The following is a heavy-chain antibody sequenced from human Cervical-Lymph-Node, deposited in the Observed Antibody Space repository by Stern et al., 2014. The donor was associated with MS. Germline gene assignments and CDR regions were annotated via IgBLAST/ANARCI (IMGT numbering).Heavy chain of an antibody. D-gene: IGHD1-26*01. CDR2: ISGYNGNT. CDR3: ARDRHGVAATGNYFDY. Sequence: VQLVESGAEVKKPGASVKVSCKASGYTFTTYGFAWVRQPPGQGLEWMGWISGYNGNTNYAQKFQGRVTMTTDTSTNTAYMELRSLRSDDTAVYYCARDRHGVAATGNYFDYWGQGTLVTVSS. J-gene: IGHJ4*02. V-gene: IGHV1-18*04. CDR1: GYTFTTYG.